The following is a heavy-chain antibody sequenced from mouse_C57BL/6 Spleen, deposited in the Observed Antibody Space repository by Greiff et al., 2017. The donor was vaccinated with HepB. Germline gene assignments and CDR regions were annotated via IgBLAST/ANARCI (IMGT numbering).Heavy chain of an antibody. J-gene: IGHJ1*03. CDR2: IYPGDGDT. CDR3: AREGVYYYGSSPGFDV. V-gene: IGHV1-80*01. D-gene: IGHD1-1*01. Sequence: VQLQQSGAELVKPGASVKISCKASGYAFSSYWMNWVKQRPGKGLEWIGQIYPGDGDTNYNGKFKGKATLTADKSSSPAYMQLSSLTSEDSAVYFCAREGVYYYGSSPGFDVWGTGTTVTVSS. CDR1: GYAFSSYW.